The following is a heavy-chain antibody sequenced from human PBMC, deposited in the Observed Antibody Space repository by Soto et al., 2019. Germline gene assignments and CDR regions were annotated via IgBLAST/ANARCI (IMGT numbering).Heavy chain of an antibody. CDR1: GYTFTSYD. J-gene: IGHJ4*02. Sequence: GASVKVSCKASGYTFTSYDIYWVRQATGQGLEWMGWMNPNTGNSGYAQKFQGRVTMTSDTSISTAHTELSSLRSEDTAVYYCARRAETNGWNGFGADKYYFDFWGQGTLVTVSS. CDR3: ARRAETNGWNGFGADKYYFDF. V-gene: IGHV1-8*01. D-gene: IGHD1-1*01. CDR2: MNPNTGNS.